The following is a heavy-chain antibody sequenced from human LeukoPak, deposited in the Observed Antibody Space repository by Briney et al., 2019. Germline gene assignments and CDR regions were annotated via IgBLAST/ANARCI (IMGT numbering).Heavy chain of an antibody. V-gene: IGHV4-59*11. J-gene: IGHJ4*02. Sequence: SETLSLTCTVSGGSISSHYWSWIRQPPGKGLEWIGYIYYSGSTNYNPSLKSRVTISVDTSKNQFSLKLSSVTAADTAVYHCAREEYSSSFDYWGQGTLVTVSS. D-gene: IGHD6-6*01. CDR2: IYYSGST. CDR3: AREEYSSSFDY. CDR1: GGSISSHY.